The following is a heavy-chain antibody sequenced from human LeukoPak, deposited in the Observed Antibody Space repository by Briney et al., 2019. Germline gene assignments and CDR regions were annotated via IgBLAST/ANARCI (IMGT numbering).Heavy chain of an antibody. J-gene: IGHJ5*02. CDR3: ARERGFGRSYRFDH. V-gene: IGHV1-18*01. CDR1: GYTFTNFG. CDR2: ISTSSGNT. D-gene: IGHD1-26*01. Sequence: GASVKVSCKASGYTFTNFGVSWVRQAPGQGLEWMGWISTSSGNTDYAPKFQARVTMTTDTSSTTAYMEVRSLRSDDAAVYYCARERGFGRSYRFDHWGQGTLVTVSS.